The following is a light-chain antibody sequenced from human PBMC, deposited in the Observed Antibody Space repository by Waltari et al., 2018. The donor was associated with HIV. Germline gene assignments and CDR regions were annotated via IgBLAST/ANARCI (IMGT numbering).Light chain of an antibody. CDR3: QQYGSSLYT. Sequence: EIVLTQSPDILSLSPGERATLSCRASQTITSNYLAWYQQKPGQAPRLLIYAASTRATGIPDRFSGSGSETDFTLTISRLEPEDFAVYYCQQYGSSLYTFGQGTKLEI. V-gene: IGKV3-20*01. CDR2: AAS. J-gene: IGKJ2*01. CDR1: QTITSNY.